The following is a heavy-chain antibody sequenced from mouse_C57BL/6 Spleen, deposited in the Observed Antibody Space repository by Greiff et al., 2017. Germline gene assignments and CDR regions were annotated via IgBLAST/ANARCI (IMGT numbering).Heavy chain of an antibody. CDR3: ARKGVYYGSSYGYFDV. V-gene: IGHV1-55*01. CDR1: GYTFTSYW. J-gene: IGHJ1*03. D-gene: IGHD1-1*01. Sequence: QVQLKQSGAELVKPGASVKMSCKASGYTFTSYWITWVKQRPGQGLEWIGDIYPGSGSTNYNEKFKSKATLTVDTSSSTAYMQRSSLTSEDSAVYYCARKGVYYGSSYGYFDVWGTGTTVTVSS. CDR2: IYPGSGST.